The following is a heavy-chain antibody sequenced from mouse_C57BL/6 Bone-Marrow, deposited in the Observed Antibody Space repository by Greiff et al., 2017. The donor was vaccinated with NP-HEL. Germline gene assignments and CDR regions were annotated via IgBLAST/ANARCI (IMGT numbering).Heavy chain of an antibody. Sequence: QVQLQQPGAELVKPGASVKLSCKASGYTFTSYWMHWVKQRPGQGLEWIGMIHPNSGSTNYNEKFKSKATLTVDKSSSTAYMQLSSLTSEDSAVYYCARSLYYCGSSYGCWGQGTTLTVSS. CDR3: ARSLYYCGSSYGC. CDR1: GYTFTSYW. J-gene: IGHJ2*01. CDR2: IHPNSGST. V-gene: IGHV1-64*01. D-gene: IGHD1-1*01.